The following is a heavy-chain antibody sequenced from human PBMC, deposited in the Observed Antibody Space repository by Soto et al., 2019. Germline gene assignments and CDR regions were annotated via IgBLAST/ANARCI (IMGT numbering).Heavy chain of an antibody. Sequence: SQTLSLTCAISGDSVSSNSAALNLIMQSPSRGLEWLGRTYYRSKWYNDYAVSVKSRITINPDTSKNQFSLQLNSVTPEDTAVYYCARDSNYDFWSGYYHEGYYYGMDVWGQGTTVTVSS. V-gene: IGHV6-1*01. CDR1: GDSVSSNSAA. CDR2: TYYRSKWYN. CDR3: ARDSNYDFWSGYYHEGYYYGMDV. J-gene: IGHJ6*02. D-gene: IGHD3-3*01.